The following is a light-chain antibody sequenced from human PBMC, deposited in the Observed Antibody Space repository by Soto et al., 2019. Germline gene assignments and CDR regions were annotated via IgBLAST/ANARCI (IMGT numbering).Light chain of an antibody. CDR2: EVR. CDR1: SSDVGGYDF. CDR3: SSYTCDWGG. Sequence: QLVLTQPASVSGSPGQSITISCTGTSSDVGGYDFVSWYQHHPGKAPKLIIYEVRTRPTGISDRFSGSKSGNTASLTISGLQAEDEADYYCSSYTCDWGGFGTGTKVTVL. J-gene: IGLJ1*01. V-gene: IGLV2-14*01.